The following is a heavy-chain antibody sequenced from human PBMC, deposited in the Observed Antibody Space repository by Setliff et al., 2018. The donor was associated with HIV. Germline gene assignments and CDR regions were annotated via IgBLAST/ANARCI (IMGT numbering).Heavy chain of an antibody. V-gene: IGHV5-51*01. CDR3: AGSMGFKATTRLDF. CDR2: VFPDDSDT. J-gene: IGHJ4*02. Sequence: GESLKISWQASGYSFTTLWIAWVRQMPGKGLEWMGMVFPDDSDTRYSPSFQGQVSMSADKSINTAYLQWSSLKASDTAVYYCAGSMGFKATTRLDFWGPGTLVTVSS. D-gene: IGHD3-10*01. CDR1: GYSFTTLW.